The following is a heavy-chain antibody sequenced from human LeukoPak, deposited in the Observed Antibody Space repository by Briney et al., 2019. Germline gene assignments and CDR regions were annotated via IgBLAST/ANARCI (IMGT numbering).Heavy chain of an antibody. V-gene: IGHV3-23*01. CDR3: AKGLESSIWYTLIDY. CDR2: ISSSGCST. CDR1: GCTFSNLA. J-gene: IGHJ4*02. Sequence: GGSLRLSCAASGCTFSNLAMRGGRQAPGKGLEWVSGISSSGCSTYYADFVKGRFTVSRDNSKNTLYLKISSLRDKAKAVYYCAKGLESSIWYTLIDYWGQGTLVTVSS. D-gene: IGHD6-13*01.